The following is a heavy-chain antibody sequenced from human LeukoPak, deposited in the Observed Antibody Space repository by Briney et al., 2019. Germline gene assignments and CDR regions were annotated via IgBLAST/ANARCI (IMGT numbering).Heavy chain of an antibody. CDR2: TLYRSKWYN. V-gene: IGHV6-1*01. J-gene: IGHJ4*02. Sequence: SQTLSLTCAISGDSVSSNNAAWNWIRQSPSRGLEWLGRTLYRSKWYNDYAVSVKSRITINPDTSKNQFSLQLNSVTPEDTAVYYCAREDFISGITHFGFDCWGKGTLVTVSS. D-gene: IGHD1-7*01. CDR1: GDSVSSNNAA. CDR3: AREDFISGITHFGFDC.